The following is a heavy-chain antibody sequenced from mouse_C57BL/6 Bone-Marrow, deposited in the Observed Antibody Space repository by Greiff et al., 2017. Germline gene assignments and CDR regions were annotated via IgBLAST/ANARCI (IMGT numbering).Heavy chain of an antibody. CDR2: IYPGNSDT. J-gene: IGHJ3*01. CDR3: TRALYYYGSSPWFAY. Sequence: VHVKQSGTVLARPGASVKMSCKTSGYTFTSYWMHWVKQRPGQGLEWIGAIYPGNSDTSYNQKFKGKAKLTAVTSASTAYMELSSLTNEDSAVYYCTRALYYYGSSPWFAYWGQGTLVTVSA. CDR1: GYTFTSYW. V-gene: IGHV1-5*01. D-gene: IGHD1-1*01.